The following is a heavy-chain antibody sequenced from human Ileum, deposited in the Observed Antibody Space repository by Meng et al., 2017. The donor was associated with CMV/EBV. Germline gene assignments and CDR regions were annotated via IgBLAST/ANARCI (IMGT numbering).Heavy chain of an antibody. CDR2: IYAGDRT. CDR3: ASRRDVSDHWVDY. D-gene: IGHD5-24*01. J-gene: IGHJ4*02. CDR1: RFIVNDIY. Sequence: GESLKISCAASRFIVNDIYMSWVRQPPGKGLEWVSVIYAGDRTYYADSVKGRFTISRDNSKNTLYLQMNSLRVEDTAVYYCASRRDVSDHWVDYWGQGKLVNGAS. V-gene: IGHV3-53*01.